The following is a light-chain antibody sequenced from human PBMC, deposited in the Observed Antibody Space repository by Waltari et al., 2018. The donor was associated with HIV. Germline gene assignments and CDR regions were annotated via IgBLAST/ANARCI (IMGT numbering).Light chain of an antibody. Sequence: QSALTQPASASGSPGPSITISCTGTSSDVGSYNLVSWYQQHQGKAPKLMIYEGSKRPSGVSNRFSGSKSGNTASLTISGLQAEDEADYYCCSYAGSSTLYVFGTGTKVTVL. V-gene: IGLV2-23*01. CDR1: SSDVGSYNL. CDR2: EGS. CDR3: CSYAGSSTLYV. J-gene: IGLJ1*01.